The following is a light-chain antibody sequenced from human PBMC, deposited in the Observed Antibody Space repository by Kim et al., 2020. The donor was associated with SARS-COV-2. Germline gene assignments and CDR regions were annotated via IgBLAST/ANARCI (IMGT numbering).Light chain of an antibody. V-gene: IGLV2-14*03. Sequence: GQSITISCIGTSSDVGGYNYVSWYQQHPGKAPQLMIYDVSKRPSGVSTRFSGSKSGNTASLTISGLQAEDEADYYCCSYTGNSTYVFGTGTKVTVL. CDR1: SSDVGGYNY. J-gene: IGLJ1*01. CDR2: DVS. CDR3: CSYTGNSTYV.